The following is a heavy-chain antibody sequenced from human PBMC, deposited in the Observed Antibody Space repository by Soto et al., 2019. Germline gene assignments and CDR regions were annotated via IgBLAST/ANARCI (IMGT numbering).Heavy chain of an antibody. V-gene: IGHV1-18*01. CDR1: GYTFTSYG. Sequence: QVRLVQSGAEVKKPGASVKVSCKASGYTFTSYGISWVRQAPGQGLEWMGWISAYNGNTNYAQKIQGRVTMTTDTSTSTAYMELRSLRSDDTAVYYCARAVDYYDSSGYYTHEYFQHWGQGTLVTVSS. D-gene: IGHD3-22*01. CDR3: ARAVDYYDSSGYYTHEYFQH. J-gene: IGHJ1*01. CDR2: ISAYNGNT.